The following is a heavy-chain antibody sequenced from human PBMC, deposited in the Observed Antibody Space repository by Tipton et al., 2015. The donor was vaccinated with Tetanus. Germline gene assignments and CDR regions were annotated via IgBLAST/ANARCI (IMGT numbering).Heavy chain of an antibody. CDR1: GGSISSYY. CDR2: IYYSGST. D-gene: IGHD2-8*01. J-gene: IGHJ5*02. Sequence: TLSLTCTVSGGSISSYYWSWIRQPPGKGLEWIGYIYYSGSTNYNPSLKSRVTISVDTSKNQFSLNLSSVTAADTAVYYCAKVPWEGVYANWFDPWGQGTLVTVSS. CDR3: AKVPWEGVYANWFDP. V-gene: IGHV4-59*12.